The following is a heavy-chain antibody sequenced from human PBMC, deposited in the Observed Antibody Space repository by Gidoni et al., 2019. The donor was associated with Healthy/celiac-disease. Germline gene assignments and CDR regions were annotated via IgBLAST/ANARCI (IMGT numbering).Heavy chain of an antibody. V-gene: IGHV6-1*01. Sequence: GDSVSSNSAAWNWIRQSPSRGLEWLGRTYYRSKWYNDYAVSVKSRITINPDTSKNQFSLQLNSVTPEDTAVYYCAREGYCTNGVCYSYYYYGMDVWGQGTTVTVSS. CDR1: GDSVSSNSAA. CDR3: AREGYCTNGVCYSYYYYGMDV. J-gene: IGHJ6*02. CDR2: TYYRSKWYN. D-gene: IGHD2-8*01.